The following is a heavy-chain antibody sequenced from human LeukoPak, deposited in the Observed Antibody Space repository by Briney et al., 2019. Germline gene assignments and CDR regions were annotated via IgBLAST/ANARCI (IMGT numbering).Heavy chain of an antibody. CDR3: AREERDIVVVPAEFWFDP. D-gene: IGHD2-2*01. J-gene: IGHJ5*02. V-gene: IGHV4-4*07. Sequence: SETLSLTCTVSGGSISSYYWSWIRQPAGQGLEWIGRIYTSGSTNYNPSLKSRVTMSVDTSKNQFSLKLSSVIAADTAVYYCAREERDIVVVPAEFWFDPWGQGTLVTVSS. CDR2: IYTSGST. CDR1: GGSISSYY.